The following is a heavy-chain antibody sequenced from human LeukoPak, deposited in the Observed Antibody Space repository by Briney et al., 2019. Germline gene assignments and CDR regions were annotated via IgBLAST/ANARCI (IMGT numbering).Heavy chain of an antibody. V-gene: IGHV3-30*18. Sequence: GGSLRLSCAASAFTFSSYGMHWVRQAPGKGLEWVAVISYDGSNKYYADSVKGRFTISRDNSKNTLYLQMNSLRAEDTAVYYCAKFPSEDLTMTTVTTDKDYWGQGTLVTVSS. CDR3: AKFPSEDLTMTTVTTDKDY. D-gene: IGHD4-17*01. J-gene: IGHJ4*02. CDR2: ISYDGSNK. CDR1: AFTFSSYG.